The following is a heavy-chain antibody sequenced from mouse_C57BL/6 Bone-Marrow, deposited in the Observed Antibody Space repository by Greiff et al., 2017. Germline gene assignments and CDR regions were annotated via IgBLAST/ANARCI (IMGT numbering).Heavy chain of an antibody. CDR2: INPSSGYT. J-gene: IGHJ3*01. V-gene: IGHV1-4*01. Sequence: QVQLQQSGAELARPGASVKMSCKASGYTFTSYTMHWVKQRPGQGLEWIGYINPSSGYTKYNQKFKDKATLTVDKSSSTAYMQLSSLTSEDSAVYYGAWGGWLLPWFAYWGQGTLVTVSA. CDR1: GYTFTSYT. D-gene: IGHD2-3*01. CDR3: AWGGWLLPWFAY.